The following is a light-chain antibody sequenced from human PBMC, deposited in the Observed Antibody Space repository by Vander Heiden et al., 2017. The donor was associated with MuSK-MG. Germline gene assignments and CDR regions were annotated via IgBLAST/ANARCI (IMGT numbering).Light chain of an antibody. Sequence: DIVLTQSPATLSLPPGERATLSCRASQSVSSYVAWYQQKPGQAPRLLIYDASNRATGIPARFSGSGSGTDFTLTISSLEPEDFAVYYCQQRSNWPPWTFGQGTKAEIK. CDR2: DAS. V-gene: IGKV3-11*01. CDR1: QSVSSY. CDR3: QQRSNWPPWT. J-gene: IGKJ1*01.